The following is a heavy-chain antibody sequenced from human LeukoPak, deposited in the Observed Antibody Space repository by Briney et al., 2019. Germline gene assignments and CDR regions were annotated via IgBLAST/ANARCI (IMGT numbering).Heavy chain of an antibody. J-gene: IGHJ4*02. Sequence: GGSLRLSCAASGFTFSHYWMHWVRQAPGQGLVWVARIKSDGTSITYADSVKGRFTISRDNAKNTLYLQMSSLSADDTGVYYCTRVELGGYGVCDCWGQGTLVTVSA. V-gene: IGHV3-74*01. CDR3: TRVELGGYGVCDC. CDR1: GFTFSHYW. D-gene: IGHD5/OR15-5a*01. CDR2: IKSDGTSI.